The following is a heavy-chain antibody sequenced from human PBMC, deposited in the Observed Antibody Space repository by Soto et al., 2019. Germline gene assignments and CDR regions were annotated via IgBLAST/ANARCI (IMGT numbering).Heavy chain of an antibody. V-gene: IGHV3-30*04. CDR3: ARDLAPIRFLEYFYYYYGMDV. CDR2: ISYDGSNK. D-gene: IGHD3-3*01. CDR1: GFTFSSYA. Sequence: GGSLRLSCAASGFTFSSYAMHWVRQAPGKGLEWVAVISYDGSNKYYADSVKGRFTISRDNSKNTLYLQMNSLRAEDTAVYYCARDLAPIRFLEYFYYYYGMDVWGQGTTVTVSS. J-gene: IGHJ6*02.